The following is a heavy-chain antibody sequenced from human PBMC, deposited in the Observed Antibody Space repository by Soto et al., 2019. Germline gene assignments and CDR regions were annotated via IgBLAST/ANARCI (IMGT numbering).Heavy chain of an antibody. V-gene: IGHV3-74*01. D-gene: IGHD1-1*01. CDR1: GFTFSSYW. J-gene: IGHJ6*02. CDR3: ARTRGVQDYYYGMDV. Sequence: EVQLVESGGGLVQPGGSLRLSCAASGFTFSSYWMHWVRQAPGKGLVWVSRINSDGSSTSYADSVKGRFTISRDNAKNTLDLQMNSLRAEDTAVYYCARTRGVQDYYYGMDVWGQGTTVTVSS. CDR2: INSDGSST.